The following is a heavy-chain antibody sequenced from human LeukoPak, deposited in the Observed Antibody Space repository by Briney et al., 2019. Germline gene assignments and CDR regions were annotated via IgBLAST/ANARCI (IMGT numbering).Heavy chain of an antibody. CDR3: ARPLGSLKEYWWFDP. J-gene: IGHJ5*02. D-gene: IGHD2/OR15-2a*01. Sequence: GASVKVSCTASGYSFSDFYIHWLRQAPGQGLEWLGWINPNSGGTNFAQYFQGGVTMTRDTSTSTVYMELSSLRSDDTAVYYCARPLGSLKEYWWFDPWGQGTLVTVSS. V-gene: IGHV1-2*02. CDR2: INPNSGGT. CDR1: GYSFSDFY.